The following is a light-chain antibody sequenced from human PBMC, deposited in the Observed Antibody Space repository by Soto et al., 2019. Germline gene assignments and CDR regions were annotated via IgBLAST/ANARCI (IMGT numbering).Light chain of an antibody. Sequence: QPVLTQPASVSGSPGQSITISCTGTDSDVGGYNFVSWYQQHPGKAPKLMIYGVTNRPSGVSNRFSGSKSGNTASLTISGLQAEDEANYYCSSYTSSSTLNYVFGTGTKLTVL. CDR3: SSYTSSSTLNYV. J-gene: IGLJ1*01. V-gene: IGLV2-14*01. CDR2: GVT. CDR1: DSDVGGYNF.